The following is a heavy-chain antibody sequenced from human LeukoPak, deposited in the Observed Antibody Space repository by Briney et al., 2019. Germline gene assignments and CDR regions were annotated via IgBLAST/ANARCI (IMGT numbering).Heavy chain of an antibody. CDR1: GFTFSSYW. J-gene: IGHJ3*02. CDR2: IKQDGSEK. V-gene: IGHV3-7*01. D-gene: IGHD2-8*01. Sequence: GGSLRLYCAASGFTFSSYWMSWVRQAPGKGLEWVANIKQDGSEKSYVDSVKGRFTISRDNAKNSLYLQMNSLRAEDTAVYYCARDRMDPCVAFDIWGQGTMVTVSS. CDR3: ARDRMDPCVAFDI.